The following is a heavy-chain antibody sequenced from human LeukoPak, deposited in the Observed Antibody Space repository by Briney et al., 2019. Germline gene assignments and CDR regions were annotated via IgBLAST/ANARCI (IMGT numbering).Heavy chain of an antibody. CDR1: WVTFSDYK. J-gene: IGHJ4*02. V-gene: IGHV3-48*02. CDR2: ISSGGSTI. CDR3: ARRFDS. Sequence: GALRLSCGASWVTFSDYKKKRVRQAPGKGLEWVSYISSGGSTIYYADSVKGRFTISRDNAKNSLYLQMNSLRDEDTAVYYCARRFDSWGQGTLVTVSP.